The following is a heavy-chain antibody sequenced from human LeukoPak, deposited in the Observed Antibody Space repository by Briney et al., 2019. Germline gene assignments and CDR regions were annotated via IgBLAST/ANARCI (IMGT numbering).Heavy chain of an antibody. CDR1: RGTFSSYA. Sequence: SVKVSCKASRGTFSSYAISWVRQAPGQGLEWMGGIIPIFGTANYAQKFQGRVTITADESTSTAYMELSSLRSEDTAVYYCAGPAVVGSRVSRYYYYGMDVWGQGTTVTVSS. CDR3: AGPAVVGSRVSRYYYYGMDV. V-gene: IGHV1-69*13. J-gene: IGHJ6*02. CDR2: IIPIFGTA. D-gene: IGHD6-13*01.